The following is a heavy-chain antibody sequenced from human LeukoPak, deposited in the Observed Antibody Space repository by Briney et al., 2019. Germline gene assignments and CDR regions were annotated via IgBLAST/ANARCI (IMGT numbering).Heavy chain of an antibody. CDR2: IIPIFGTA. CDR3: ARELRFLEWYWFDP. J-gene: IGHJ5*02. D-gene: IGHD3-3*01. Sequence: SVKVSCKASRGTFSSYAISWVRQAPGQGLEWMGGIIPIFGTANYAQKFQGRVTITADESTSTAYMELSSLRSEDTAVYYCARELRFLEWYWFDPWGQGTLVTVSS. CDR1: RGTFSSYA. V-gene: IGHV1-69*01.